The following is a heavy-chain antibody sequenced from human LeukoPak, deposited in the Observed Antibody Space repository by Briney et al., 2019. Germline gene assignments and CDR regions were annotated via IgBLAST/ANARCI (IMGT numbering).Heavy chain of an antibody. CDR3: ARLADCSSSSCRSFDY. Sequence: ASVTVSCKASGYPFTGYYLHWVRQAPGQGLEWMGWINPNSGFTNYAQKFQGRVTMTSDTSISTAYMELSRLRSDDTAVYYCARLADCSSSSCRSFDYWGQGTLVTVSS. CDR2: INPNSGFT. V-gene: IGHV1-2*02. D-gene: IGHD2-2*01. J-gene: IGHJ4*02. CDR1: GYPFTGYY.